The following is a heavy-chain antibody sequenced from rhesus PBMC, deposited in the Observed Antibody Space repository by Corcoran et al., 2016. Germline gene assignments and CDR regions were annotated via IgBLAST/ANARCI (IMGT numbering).Heavy chain of an antibody. V-gene: IGHV4-122*02. CDR2: ITYSGST. CDR1: GGSISSGYYY. Sequence: QVQLQESGPGLVKPSETLSLTCAVSGGSISSGYYYWSWIRQPPGKGLEWIGYITYSGSTSYNPSLNSRVTISRDTSKNHFSLKLSSVTAADTAVYYCARDTSSWSIDYWGQGVLVTVSS. D-gene: IGHD6-13*01. CDR3: ARDTSSWSIDY. J-gene: IGHJ4*01.